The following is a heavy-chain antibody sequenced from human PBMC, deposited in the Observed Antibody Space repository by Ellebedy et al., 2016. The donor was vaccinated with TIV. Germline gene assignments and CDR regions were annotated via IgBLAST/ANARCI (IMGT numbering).Heavy chain of an antibody. CDR2: INSDGSST. CDR3: ARAQYQLGGYYYGMDV. CDR1: GFTFSSYW. D-gene: IGHD2-2*01. V-gene: IGHV3-74*01. J-gene: IGHJ6*02. Sequence: GESLKISXAASGFTFSSYWMHWVRQAPGKGLVWVSRINSDGSSTSYADSVKGRFTISRDNAKNTLYLQMNSLRAEDTAVYYCARAQYQLGGYYYGMDVWGQGTTVTVSS.